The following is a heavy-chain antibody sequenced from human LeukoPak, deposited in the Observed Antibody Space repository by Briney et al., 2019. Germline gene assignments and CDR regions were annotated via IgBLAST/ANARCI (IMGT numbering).Heavy chain of an antibody. Sequence: GGSLRLSCAASGFTFSSYSMNWVRQAPGKGLEWVSYISSSSSTIYYADSVKGRFTISRDNAKNSLYLQMNSLRAEDTAVYYCARGAQWDDYWGQGTLVTVSS. D-gene: IGHD1-26*01. J-gene: IGHJ4*02. CDR3: ARGAQWDDY. V-gene: IGHV3-48*01. CDR2: ISSSSSTI. CDR1: GFTFSSYS.